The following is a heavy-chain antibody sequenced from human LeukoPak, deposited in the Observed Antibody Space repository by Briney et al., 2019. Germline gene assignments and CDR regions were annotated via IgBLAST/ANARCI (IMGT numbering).Heavy chain of an antibody. J-gene: IGHJ4*02. Sequence: GGSLRLSCAASGFIFRIYGMHWVRQAPGKGLEWVALISYEGDSTYYADSVKGRFTISRDNSKDMLYLQMNSLRAEDTAVYYCAKDQLWLGNPFDYWGQGTLVTISS. V-gene: IGHV3-30*18. D-gene: IGHD6-19*01. CDR1: GFIFRIYG. CDR2: ISYEGDST. CDR3: AKDQLWLGNPFDY.